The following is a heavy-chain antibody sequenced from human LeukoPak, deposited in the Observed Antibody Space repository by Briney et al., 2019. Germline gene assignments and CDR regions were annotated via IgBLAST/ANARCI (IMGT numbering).Heavy chain of an antibody. CDR1: GGSLSDHD. V-gene: IGHV4-34*01. J-gene: IGHJ4*02. Sequence: MTSETLSLTCAVFGGSLSDHDWSWLRQPPGKGLEWIGEINHRGATNYNPSLKSRVTLSLDTSKNQVSLKLNSLTAADTAVYYCARGKGDLSMIVMIVTAVEFYFDSWGPGTLVTVSS. D-gene: IGHD3-22*01. CDR3: ARGKGDLSMIVMIVTAVEFYFDS. CDR2: INHRGAT.